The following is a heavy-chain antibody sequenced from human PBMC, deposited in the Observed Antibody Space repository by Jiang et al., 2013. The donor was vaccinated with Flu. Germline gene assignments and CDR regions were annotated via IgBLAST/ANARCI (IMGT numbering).Heavy chain of an antibody. J-gene: IGHJ3*02. Sequence: SGSGLVKPSETLSLTCTVSGGSISSYYWSWIRQPPGKGLEWIGYIYYSGSTNYNPSLKSRVTISVDTSKNQFSLKLSSVTAADTAVYYCARDSSYYYDSSGYGDAFDIWGQGTMVTV. V-gene: IGHV4-59*01. CDR2: IYYSGST. CDR3: ARDSSYYYDSSGYGDAFDI. D-gene: IGHD3-22*01. CDR1: GGSISSYY.